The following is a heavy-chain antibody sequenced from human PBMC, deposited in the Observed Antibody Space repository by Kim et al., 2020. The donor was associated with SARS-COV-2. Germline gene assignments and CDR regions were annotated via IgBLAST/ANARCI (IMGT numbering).Heavy chain of an antibody. J-gene: IGHJ6*02. CDR2: IWYDGSRK. CDR3: ARDGQSVAPYAMYV. V-gene: IGHV3-33*01. D-gene: IGHD5-12*01. CDR1: GFSFSSHA. Sequence: GGSLRLSCAASGFSFSSHAIHWVRQAPGKGLEWVAYIWYDGSRKEYADSVKGRFSISRDNSKNTLFLEVNSLRTEDTAVYYCARDGQSVAPYAMYVWGQGTTVTVSS.